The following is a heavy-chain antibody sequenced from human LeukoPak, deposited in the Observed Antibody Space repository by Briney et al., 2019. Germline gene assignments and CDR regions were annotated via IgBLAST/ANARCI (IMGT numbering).Heavy chain of an antibody. V-gene: IGHV3-48*01. CDR3: ARDVGSGWYDAFDI. CDR2: IGSSGSTT. J-gene: IGHJ3*02. CDR1: GFTFSSYS. D-gene: IGHD6-19*01. Sequence: GGSLRLSCAASGFTFSSYSMNWVRQAPGKGLEWVSYIGSSGSTTDYADSVKGRFTIFRDNAKNSLYLQVNTLTVEDTAVYYCARDVGSGWYDAFDIWGQGTMVTASS.